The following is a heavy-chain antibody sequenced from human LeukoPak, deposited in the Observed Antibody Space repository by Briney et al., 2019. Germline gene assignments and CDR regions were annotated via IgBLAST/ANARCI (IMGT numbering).Heavy chain of an antibody. CDR1: GFTFNRFY. J-gene: IGHJ4*02. CDR3: ARSFHDILTGYGEIDY. Sequence: GGSLRLSCSASGFTFNRFYLHWVRQAPGKGLEFVSHISSNGATTYYADSVKGRFTISRDNSKNTLYLQMNSLRAEDTAVYYCARSFHDILTGYGEIDYWGQGTLVTVSS. D-gene: IGHD3-9*01. CDR2: ISSNGATT. V-gene: IGHV3-64*04.